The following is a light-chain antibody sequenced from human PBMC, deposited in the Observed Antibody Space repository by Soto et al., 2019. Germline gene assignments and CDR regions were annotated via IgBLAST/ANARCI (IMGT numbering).Light chain of an antibody. CDR3: QQYYRYPPLT. V-gene: IGKV1-8*01. Sequence: AIRITQSPSSFSSSRGDRVTITCRASQGISSYLAWYQQKPGKAPKLLIYAASTLQSGFPSRFSGSGSGTDFTLTISCLQSEDFANYYCQQYYRYPPLTFGGGTKVDIK. CDR2: AAS. J-gene: IGKJ4*01. CDR1: QGISSY.